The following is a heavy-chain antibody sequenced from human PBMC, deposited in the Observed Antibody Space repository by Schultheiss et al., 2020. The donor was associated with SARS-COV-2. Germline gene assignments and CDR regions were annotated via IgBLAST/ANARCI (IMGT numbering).Heavy chain of an antibody. CDR1: GGSFSGYY. CDR2: INHSGST. J-gene: IGHJ4*02. CDR3: ARHAVGYCSGGSCYSDEYYFDY. V-gene: IGHV4-34*01. Sequence: SETLSLTCAVYGGSFSGYYCSWIRQPPGKGLEWIGEINHSGSTNYNPSLKSRVTISVDTSKNQFSLKLSSVTAADTAVYYCARHAVGYCSGGSCYSDEYYFDYWGQGTLVTVSS. D-gene: IGHD2-15*01.